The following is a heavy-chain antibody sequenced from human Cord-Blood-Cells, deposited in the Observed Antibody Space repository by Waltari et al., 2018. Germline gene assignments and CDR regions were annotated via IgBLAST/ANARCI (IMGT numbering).Heavy chain of an antibody. CDR3: AREDDYSNYGWFDP. CDR1: GDSVSSNSAA. V-gene: IGHV6-1*01. D-gene: IGHD4-4*01. CDR2: TYYSSKWYK. Sequence: QVQLQQSGPGLVKPSQTLSLTCAISGDSVSSNSAAWNWIRPSPSRGLEWLGRTYYSSKWYKDYAVSVKSRITINPDTSKNQFSLQLNSVTPEDTAVYYCAREDDYSNYGWFDPWGQGTLVTVSS. J-gene: IGHJ5*02.